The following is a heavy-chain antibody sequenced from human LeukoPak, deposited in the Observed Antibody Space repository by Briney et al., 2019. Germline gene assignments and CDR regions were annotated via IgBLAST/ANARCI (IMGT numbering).Heavy chain of an antibody. J-gene: IGHJ4*02. D-gene: IGHD5-12*01. Sequence: PGRSLRLSCSPAALTAVIFTTGAGRQAPGKGLEWVAVISYDGSNKYYADSVKGRFTISRDNSKNTLYLQMNSLRAEDTAVYYGACEVALAFDYWGQGTLVTVSS. CDR2: ISYDGSNK. CDR3: ACEVALAFDY. CDR1: ALTAVIFT. V-gene: IGHV3-30*04.